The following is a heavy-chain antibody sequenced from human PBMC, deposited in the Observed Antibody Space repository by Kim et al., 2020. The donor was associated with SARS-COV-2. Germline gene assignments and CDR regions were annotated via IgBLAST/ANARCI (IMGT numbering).Heavy chain of an antibody. Sequence: SQTLSLTCAISVDSVSSNSAAWNWIRQSPSRGLEWLGRTYYRSKWYNDYAVSVKSRITINPDTSKNQFSLQLNSVTPEDTDVYYCARATLYYYDSSGYYHPEAFDIWGQGTMVTVSS. CDR3: ARATLYYYDSSGYYHPEAFDI. CDR1: VDSVSSNSAA. J-gene: IGHJ3*02. CDR2: TYYRSKWYN. D-gene: IGHD3-22*01. V-gene: IGHV6-1*01.